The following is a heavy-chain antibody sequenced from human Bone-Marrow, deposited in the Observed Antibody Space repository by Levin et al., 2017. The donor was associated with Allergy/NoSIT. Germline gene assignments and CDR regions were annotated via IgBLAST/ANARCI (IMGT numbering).Heavy chain of an antibody. CDR3: ARESLRGDAIDI. CDR2: VNSDGSSI. V-gene: IGHV3-74*01. D-gene: IGHD3-10*01. Sequence: SCAASGFTFNSYWMHWVRQAPGKGLVWVSRVNSDGSSIIYADSVKGRFTISRDNAKDTLYLQMNSVRAEDTAVYYCARESLRGDAIDIWGQGTMVTVSS. J-gene: IGHJ3*02. CDR1: GFTFNSYW.